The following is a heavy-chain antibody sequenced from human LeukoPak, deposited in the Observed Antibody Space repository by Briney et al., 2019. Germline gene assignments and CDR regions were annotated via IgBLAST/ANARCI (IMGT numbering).Heavy chain of an antibody. Sequence: PGRSLRLSCAAFGFTFSSYGMHWVRQAPGKGLEWVALLWYDGSNKYYADSVKGRFTISRDNSKNTLYLQMNSLRAEDTAVYYCARDRTVELLVDYIFDYWGQGTLVTVSS. CDR2: LWYDGSNK. J-gene: IGHJ4*02. CDR3: ARDRTVELLVDYIFDY. D-gene: IGHD1-7*01. V-gene: IGHV3-33*01. CDR1: GFTFSSYG.